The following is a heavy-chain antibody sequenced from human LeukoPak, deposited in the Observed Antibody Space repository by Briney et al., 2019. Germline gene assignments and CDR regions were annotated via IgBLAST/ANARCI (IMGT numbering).Heavy chain of an antibody. CDR2: IHYSGSN. V-gene: IGHV4-59*01. D-gene: IGHD5-24*01. J-gene: IGHJ5*01. Sequence: SETLSLTCTVSGGSSSSYYWSWLRRPPGKAREGIGYIHYSGSNEYNPSLKSRVTILVGTSKNQFSLRLSSVTAADTAVYYCTRSGGDRVEMPTIFDYWGQEPWSSSPQ. CDR1: GGSSSSYY. CDR3: TRSGGDRVEMPTIFDY.